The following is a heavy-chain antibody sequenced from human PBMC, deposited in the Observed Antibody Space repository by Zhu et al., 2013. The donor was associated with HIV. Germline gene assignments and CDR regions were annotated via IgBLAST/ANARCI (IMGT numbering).Heavy chain of an antibody. V-gene: IGHV1-2*02. CDR2: INPKSGDT. CDR3: ARWKYHYPAARYYVDF. Sequence: QVQLVQSGAEVKKPGASVKVSCKASGYTFGDYYVHWVRQAPGQGLEWMGWINPKSGDTSYAQKFDGRVTMTRDTSISTAYMELTTLTFDDTAVYYCARWKYHYPAARYYVDFWGKGTTVTVS. D-gene: IGHD2-2*01. J-gene: IGHJ6*03. CDR1: GYTFGDYY.